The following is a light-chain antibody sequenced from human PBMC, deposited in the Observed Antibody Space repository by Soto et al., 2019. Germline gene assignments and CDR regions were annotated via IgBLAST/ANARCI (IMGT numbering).Light chain of an antibody. CDR1: QSISIS. CDR2: GAS. J-gene: IGKJ2*01. Sequence: EIVMTQSPATLSVSPGERATLSCRASQSISISLAWYQQKPGQAPRLLIYGASTRATGIPARFSGSGSGTEFTVTISSLQSEDFAVYYRQQYNNGPTYTFGQGTKLEIK. CDR3: QQYNNGPTYT. V-gene: IGKV3-15*01.